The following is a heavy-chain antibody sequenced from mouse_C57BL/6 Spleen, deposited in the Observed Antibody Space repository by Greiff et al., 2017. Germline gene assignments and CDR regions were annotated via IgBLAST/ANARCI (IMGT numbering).Heavy chain of an antibody. J-gene: IGHJ2*01. CDR3: ARGEFPFDY. Sequence: QVQLQQPGAELLMPGASVKLSCKASGYTFTSYWMHWVKQRPGPGLEWFGEIDPSDSYTNYNQKFTGKSTLTVDKSSSTAYRQLSSLTSEDSAVYYCARGEFPFDYWGQGTTLTVSS. V-gene: IGHV1-69*01. CDR2: IDPSDSYT. CDR1: GYTFTSYW.